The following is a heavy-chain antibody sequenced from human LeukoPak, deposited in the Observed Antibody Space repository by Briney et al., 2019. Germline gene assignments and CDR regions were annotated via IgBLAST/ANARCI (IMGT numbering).Heavy chain of an antibody. D-gene: IGHD6-19*01. J-gene: IGHJ5*01. V-gene: IGHV3-7*01. CDR1: GFTFSTFA. CDR2: IKQDGSEK. Sequence: PGGSLRLSCATSGFTFSTFAMQWVRQAPGKGLEWVANIKQDGSEKYYVDSVKGRFTISRDNAKNSLYLQMNSLRVEDTAVYFCAGGSGWVTDSWGQGTLVTVSA. CDR3: AGGSGWVTDS.